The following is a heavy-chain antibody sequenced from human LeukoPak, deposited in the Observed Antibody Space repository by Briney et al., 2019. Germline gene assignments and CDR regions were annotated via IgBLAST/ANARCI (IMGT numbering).Heavy chain of an antibody. V-gene: IGHV4-39*01. CDR2: THYSGTT. CDR3: ARHQSITWFAP. J-gene: IGHJ5*02. D-gene: IGHD3-16*01. Sequence: SETLSLTCTVSGGSSSSSTYYWGWIRQPPGKGLEWIGSTHYSGTTYYNPSLKSRVTISVDTSKNQFSLKLRSVAAADTAVYYCARHQSITWFAPWCQGTLVTVSS. CDR1: GGSSSSSTYY.